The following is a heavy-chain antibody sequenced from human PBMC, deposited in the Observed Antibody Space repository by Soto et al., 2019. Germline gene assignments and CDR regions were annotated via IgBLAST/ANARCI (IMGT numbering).Heavy chain of an antibody. CDR3: AQEPSSGWYLG. CDR2: IYWNDDK. D-gene: IGHD6-19*01. Sequence: ESGPTLVNPTQTLTLTCTFSGFSLSTSGVGVGWIRQPPGKALECLALIYWNDDKRYSPSLKSRLTITKDTSKNQVVLTMTNMDPVDTATYYCAQEPSSGWYLGWGQGTMVTVSS. CDR1: GFSLSTSGVG. J-gene: IGHJ4*02. V-gene: IGHV2-5*01.